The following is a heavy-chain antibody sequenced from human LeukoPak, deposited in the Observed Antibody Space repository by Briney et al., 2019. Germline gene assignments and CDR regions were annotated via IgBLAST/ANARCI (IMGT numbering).Heavy chain of an antibody. Sequence: ASVKVSCKASGGTFSSYAISWVRQAPGQRLEGMGWINAGNGETKFSQNYQARVTITRDASASTAYMELSSLTSEDTAVYFCARGLWSAHRREYYFDSWGQGTLVTVSS. CDR1: GGTFSSYA. CDR3: ARGLWSAHRREYYFDS. D-gene: IGHD3-3*01. J-gene: IGHJ4*02. CDR2: INAGNGET. V-gene: IGHV1-3*01.